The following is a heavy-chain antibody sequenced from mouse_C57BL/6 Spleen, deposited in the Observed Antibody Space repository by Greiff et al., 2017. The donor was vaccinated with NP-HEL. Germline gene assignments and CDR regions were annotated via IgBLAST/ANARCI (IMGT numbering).Heavy chain of an antibody. CDR3: ARSEATATVVAYYYAMDY. CDR2: IDPSDSET. CDR1: GYTFTSYW. D-gene: IGHD1-1*01. J-gene: IGHJ4*01. V-gene: IGHV1-52*01. Sequence: VQLQQPGAELVRPGSSVKLSCKASGYTFTSYWMHWVKQRPIQGLEWIGNIDPSDSETHYNQKFKDKATLTVDKSSSTAYMQLSSLTSEDSAVYYCARSEATATVVAYYYAMDYWGQGTSVTVSS.